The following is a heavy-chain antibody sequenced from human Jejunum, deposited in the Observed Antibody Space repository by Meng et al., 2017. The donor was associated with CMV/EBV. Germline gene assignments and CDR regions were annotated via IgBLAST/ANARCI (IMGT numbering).Heavy chain of an antibody. CDR2: ISTDTGTP. J-gene: IGHJ5*02. V-gene: IGHV7-4-1*02. CDR1: GYTFSTYT. D-gene: IGHD2/OR15-2a*01. Sequence: VWMVQSGSACKRPGAVVKVSCKASGYTFSTYTINWVRQAHGRGLEWMGWISTDTGTPTYTKGFTGRFVFSLDTSVSTAYLQISSLKAEDTPVYYCARGGNFDPWGQGTLVTVSS. CDR3: ARGGNFDP.